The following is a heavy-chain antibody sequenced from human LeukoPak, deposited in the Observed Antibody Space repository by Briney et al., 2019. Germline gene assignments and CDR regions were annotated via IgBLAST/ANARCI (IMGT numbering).Heavy chain of an antibody. CDR3: AKDSDTAMAQGYFDL. J-gene: IGHJ2*01. Sequence: GGSLRLSCAASGFTFSSSGMSWVRQAPGKGLEWVSAISGSGGSTYYADSVKGRFTISRDNSKNTLYLQMNSLRAEDTAVYYCAKDSDTAMAQGYFDLWGRGTLVTVSS. CDR1: GFTFSSSG. CDR2: ISGSGGST. D-gene: IGHD5-18*01. V-gene: IGHV3-23*01.